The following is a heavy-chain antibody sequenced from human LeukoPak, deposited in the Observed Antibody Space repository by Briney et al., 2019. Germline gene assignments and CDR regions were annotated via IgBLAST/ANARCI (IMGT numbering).Heavy chain of an antibody. V-gene: IGHV3-48*02. CDR3: ARVRSGYYFDY. Sequence: GGSLRLSCAASGFSFSSFDMTWVRQAPGKGLEWLSYITTSGSTISYADSVKGRFTTSRDNAKNSLYLQVNSLRDEDTAVHYCARVRSGYYFDYWGQGTLVTVSS. J-gene: IGHJ4*02. D-gene: IGHD3-10*01. CDR2: ITTSGSTI. CDR1: GFSFSSFD.